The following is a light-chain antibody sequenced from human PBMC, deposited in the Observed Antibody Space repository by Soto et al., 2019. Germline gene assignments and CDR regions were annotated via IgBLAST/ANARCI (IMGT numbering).Light chain of an antibody. CDR1: QSVSNNY. Sequence: EIVLTQSPGTLSLSPGERATLSCRASQSVSNNYLAWYQQKPGQAPRLLIYGASTRATGIPARFSGSGSGTDFTLTISRLEPEDFAVYYCQQYGSSVFNFGPGTKVDIK. J-gene: IGKJ3*01. V-gene: IGKV3-20*01. CDR2: GAS. CDR3: QQYGSSVFN.